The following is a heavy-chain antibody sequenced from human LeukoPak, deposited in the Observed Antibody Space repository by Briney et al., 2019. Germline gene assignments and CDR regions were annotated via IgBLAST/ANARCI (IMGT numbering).Heavy chain of an antibody. J-gene: IGHJ4*02. CDR2: ISYDGSNK. CDR1: GFTFSSYA. Sequence: PRRSLRLSCAASGFTFSSYAMHWVRQAPGKGLEWVAVISYDGSNKYYADSVKGRFTISRDNSKNTLYLQMNSLRAEDTAVYYCARDARVDVVATIGYFFDYWGQGTLVTVSS. V-gene: IGHV3-30*04. CDR3: ARDARVDVVATIGYFFDY. D-gene: IGHD5-12*01.